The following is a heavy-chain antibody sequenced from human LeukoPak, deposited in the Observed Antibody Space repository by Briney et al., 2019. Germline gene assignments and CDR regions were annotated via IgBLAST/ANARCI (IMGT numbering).Heavy chain of an antibody. CDR1: GGSISSYY. J-gene: IGHJ6*03. CDR3: AREAVAGTVDYYYYYYYMDV. Sequence: SETLSLTCTVSGGSISSYYWSWIRQSPGKELEWIGYIYYSGSTNYNPSLKSRVTISVDTSNNQFSLKLSSVTAADTAVYYCAREAVAGTVDYYYYYYYMDVWGKGTTVTVSS. CDR2: IYYSGST. V-gene: IGHV4-59*12. D-gene: IGHD6-19*01.